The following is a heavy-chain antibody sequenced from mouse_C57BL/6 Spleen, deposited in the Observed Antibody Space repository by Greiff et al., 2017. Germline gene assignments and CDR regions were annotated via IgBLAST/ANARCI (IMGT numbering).Heavy chain of an antibody. CDR2: ITPSSGST. CDR1: GYTFTSYT. Sequence: QVQLQQPGAELVMPGASVKMSCKASGYTFTSYTMHWVKQRPGQGLEWIGYITPSSGSTKYNQKFKDKATLTADKSSSTAYMQLSSLSSEDSAVFYCARDYQTRYAMDYWGQGTSVTVSS. D-gene: IGHD5-5*01. J-gene: IGHJ4*01. CDR3: ARDYQTRYAMDY. V-gene: IGHV1S26*01.